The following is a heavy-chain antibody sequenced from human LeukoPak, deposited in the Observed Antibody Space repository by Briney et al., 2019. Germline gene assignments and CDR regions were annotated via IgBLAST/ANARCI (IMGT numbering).Heavy chain of an antibody. CDR3: ARDNRVIMIVVVPNNFDY. CDR2: IKQDGSEK. CDR1: GFTFSSYW. Sequence: GGSLRLSCAASGFTFSSYWMSWVRQAPGKGLEWVANIKQDGSEKYYVDSVKGRFTISRDNAKNSLYLQMNSLRAEDTAVYYCARDNRVIMIVVVPNNFDYWGQGTLVTVSS. J-gene: IGHJ4*02. D-gene: IGHD3-22*01. V-gene: IGHV3-7*03.